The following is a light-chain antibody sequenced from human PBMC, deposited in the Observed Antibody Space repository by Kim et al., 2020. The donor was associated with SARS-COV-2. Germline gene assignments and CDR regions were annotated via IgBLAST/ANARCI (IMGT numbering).Light chain of an antibody. V-gene: IGKV1-5*03. CDR3: QQYNSYLLT. J-gene: IGKJ4*01. CDR2: KAS. Sequence: DIQMTRSPSTLSASVGDRVTITCRASQSISSWLAWYQQKPGKAPKLLIYKASSLESGVPSRFSGSGSGTEFTLTISSLQPDDFATYYCQQYNSYLLTFGGGTKLEI. CDR1: QSISSW.